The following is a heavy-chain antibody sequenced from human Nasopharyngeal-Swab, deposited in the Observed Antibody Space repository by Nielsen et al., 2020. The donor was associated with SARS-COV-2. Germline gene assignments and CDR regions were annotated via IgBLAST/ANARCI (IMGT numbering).Heavy chain of an antibody. CDR3: ARDRVPSYYFDY. D-gene: IGHD2-2*01. Sequence: LRLSCTLSGGSISSGGYYWSWIRQHPGKGLEWIGYIYYSGSTYYNPSLKRRVTISVDTSKNQFSLKLSSVTAADTAVYYCARDRVPSYYFDYWGQGTLVTVSS. CDR2: IYYSGST. V-gene: IGHV4-31*03. CDR1: GGSISSGGYY. J-gene: IGHJ4*02.